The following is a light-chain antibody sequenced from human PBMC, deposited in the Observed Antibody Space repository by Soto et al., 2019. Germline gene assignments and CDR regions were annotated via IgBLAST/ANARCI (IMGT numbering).Light chain of an antibody. CDR3: GAWDESLNGYV. CDR1: SSDVGVYNY. J-gene: IGLJ1*01. Sequence: QSALTQPLSVSGSPGQAVTISCPGTSSDVGVYNYVSWYQQHPGKAPKLMIYDVSQRPSGVPDRFSGSKSGTSASLAINGLQSGDEADYYCGAWDESLNGYVFGTGTKVTVL. CDR2: DVS. V-gene: IGLV2-11*01.